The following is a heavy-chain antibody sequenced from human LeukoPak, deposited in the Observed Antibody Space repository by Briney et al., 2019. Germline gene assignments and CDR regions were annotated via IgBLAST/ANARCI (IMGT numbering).Heavy chain of an antibody. Sequence: GGSLRLSCAASGFTFSSYAMSWVRQAPGKGLEWVSVISGSGGSTYYADSVKGRFTISRDNSKNTLYLQMNSLRAEDTAVYYCAKSPEVRWLLHFDYWGQGTLVTVSS. V-gene: IGHV3-23*01. D-gene: IGHD2-15*01. CDR2: ISGSGGST. CDR1: GFTFSSYA. CDR3: AKSPEVRWLLHFDY. J-gene: IGHJ4*02.